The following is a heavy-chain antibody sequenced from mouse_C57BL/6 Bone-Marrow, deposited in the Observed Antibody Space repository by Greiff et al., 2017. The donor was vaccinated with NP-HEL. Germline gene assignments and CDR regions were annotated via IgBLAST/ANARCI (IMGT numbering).Heavy chain of an antibody. CDR3: AKGAYFDV. V-gene: IGHV2-4*01. Sequence: QVQLQQSGPGLVQPSQSLSITCTVSGFSLTSYGVHWVRQPPGKGLEWLGVIWSGGSTDYNAAFISRLSISKDNSKSQVFFKMNSLQADDTAIYYCAKGAYFDVWGTGTTVTVSS. J-gene: IGHJ1*03. CDR1: GFSLTSYG. CDR2: IWSGGST.